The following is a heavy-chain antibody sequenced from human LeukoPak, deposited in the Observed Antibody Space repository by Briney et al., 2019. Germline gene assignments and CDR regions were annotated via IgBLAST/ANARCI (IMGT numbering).Heavy chain of an antibody. Sequence: PSGTLSLTCAVSGGSISSSNWWSWVRQPPGKGLEWIGEIYHSGSTNYNPSLKSRVTISVDTSKNQFSLKLSSVTAADTAVYYCARQRGYSYGSHQATYYFDYWGQGTLVTVSS. CDR2: IYHSGST. V-gene: IGHV4-4*02. J-gene: IGHJ4*02. CDR1: GGSISSSNW. CDR3: ARQRGYSYGSHQATYYFDY. D-gene: IGHD5-18*01.